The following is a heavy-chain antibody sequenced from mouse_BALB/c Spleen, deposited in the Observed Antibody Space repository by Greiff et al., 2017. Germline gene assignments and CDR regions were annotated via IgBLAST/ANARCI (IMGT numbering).Heavy chain of an antibody. Sequence: EVKLVESGGGLVKPGGSLKLSCAASGFTFSDYYMYWVRQTPEKRLEWVATISDGGSYTYYPDSVKGRFTISRDNAKNNLYLQMSSLKSEDTAMYYCARAPLTGYAMDYWGQGTSVTVSS. V-gene: IGHV5-4*02. D-gene: IGHD4-1*01. J-gene: IGHJ4*01. CDR2: ISDGGSYT. CDR1: GFTFSDYY. CDR3: ARAPLTGYAMDY.